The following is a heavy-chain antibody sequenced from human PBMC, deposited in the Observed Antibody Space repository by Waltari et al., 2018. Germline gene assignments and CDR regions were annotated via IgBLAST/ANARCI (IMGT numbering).Heavy chain of an antibody. Sequence: QVQLQESGPGLVKPSETLSITCTVTVDSVSSTNYYWTWIRQPPGRGLEWISYIYDSGSTNYNPSLGSRVTMSVDTSKRQFSLRLSSVTAADTAVYYCASTSPTYDYFDYWGQGILVTVSS. J-gene: IGHJ4*02. V-gene: IGHV4-61*01. CDR2: IYDSGST. D-gene: IGHD1-26*01. CDR3: ASTSPTYDYFDY. CDR1: VDSVSSTNYY.